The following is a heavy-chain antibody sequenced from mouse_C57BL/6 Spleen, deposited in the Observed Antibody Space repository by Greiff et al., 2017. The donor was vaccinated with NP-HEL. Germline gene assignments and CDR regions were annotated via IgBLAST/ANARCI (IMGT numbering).Heavy chain of an antibody. CDR1: GFSLTSYG. D-gene: IGHD2-4*01. Sequence: QVQLKQSGPGLVQPSQSLSITCTVSGFSLTSYGVHWVRQSPGKGLEWLGVIWSGGSTDYNAAFISRLSISKDNSKSQVFFKMNSLQADDTAIYYCARKGDYYDYDVGYCDVWGTGTTVTVSS. V-gene: IGHV2-2*01. CDR3: ARKGDYYDYDVGYCDV. CDR2: IWSGGST. J-gene: IGHJ1*03.